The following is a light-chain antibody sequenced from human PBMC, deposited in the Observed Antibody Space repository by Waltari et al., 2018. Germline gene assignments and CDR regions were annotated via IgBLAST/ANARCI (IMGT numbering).Light chain of an antibody. CDR2: AAS. CDR1: QSISSY. V-gene: IGKV1-39*01. J-gene: IGKJ2*01. CDR3: QQSYSTPPYT. Sequence: DIQMTQSPSCLSASVGDRVTSTCRASQSISSYLNWYQQKPGKAPKLLIYAASSLQSGVPSMFSGSGSGTDFTLTISSLQPEDFATYYCQQSYSTPPYTFGQGTKLEIK.